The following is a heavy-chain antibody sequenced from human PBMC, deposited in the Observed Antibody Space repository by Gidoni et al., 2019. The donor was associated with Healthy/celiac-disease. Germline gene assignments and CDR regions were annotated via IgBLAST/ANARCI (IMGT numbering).Heavy chain of an antibody. CDR1: GGSFSGYY. D-gene: IGHD2-21*01. V-gene: IGHV4-34*01. J-gene: IGHJ3*02. CDR3: ASSLGDWAFDI. Sequence: QVQLQQWGAGLLKPSETLSLTCAVYGGSFSGYYWSWIRQPPGKGLEWIGEINHRGSTNYNPSLKSRVTISVDTSKNQFSLKLSSVTAADTAVYYCASSLGDWAFDIWGQGTMVTVSS. CDR2: INHRGST.